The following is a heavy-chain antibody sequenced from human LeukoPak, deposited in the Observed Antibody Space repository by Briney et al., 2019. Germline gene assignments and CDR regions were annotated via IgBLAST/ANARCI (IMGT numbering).Heavy chain of an antibody. D-gene: IGHD4-17*01. CDR3: ARSDYGFLDY. CDR2: VSDSGGAA. J-gene: IGHJ4*02. V-gene: IGHV3-23*01. CDR1: GFTCNNYA. Sequence: GGSLRLSCAASGFTCNNYAMTWVRQAPGKGLEWVSAVSDSGGAAFYADSVKGRFTISRDNSKTTLSLQLSSLRAEDTAVYYCARSDYGFLDYWGQGTLVTVSS.